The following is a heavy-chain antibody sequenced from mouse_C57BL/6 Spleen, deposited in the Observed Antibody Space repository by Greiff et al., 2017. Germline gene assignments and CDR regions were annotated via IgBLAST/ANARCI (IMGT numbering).Heavy chain of an antibody. J-gene: IGHJ4*01. CDR2: ISSGNSTI. V-gene: IGHV5-17*01. D-gene: IGHD4-1*02. CDR3: ARGPTVQDY. Sequence: EVKLVESGGGLVKPGGSLKLSCAASGFTFSDYGLHWVRQAPEKGLEWVAYISSGNSTIYYADTVKGRFTISRDNAKNTMFLQMTSLRSEDTAMYYCARGPTVQDYWGQGTSVTVSS. CDR1: GFTFSDYG.